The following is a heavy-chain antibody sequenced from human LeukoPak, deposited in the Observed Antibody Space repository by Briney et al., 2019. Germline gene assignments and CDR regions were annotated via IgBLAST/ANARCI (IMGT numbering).Heavy chain of an antibody. V-gene: IGHV4-39*01. Sequence: PSETLSLTCTVSGGSISSSSYYWGWIRQPPGKGLEWIGTIYSTGGTYYNPSLKSRVTISVDTSKNQFSLKLSSVTAADTAVYFCTRLLHDSRGYYYFDYWGQGTLATVSS. D-gene: IGHD3-22*01. CDR1: GGSISSSSYY. J-gene: IGHJ4*02. CDR2: IYSTGGT. CDR3: TRLLHDSRGYYYFDY.